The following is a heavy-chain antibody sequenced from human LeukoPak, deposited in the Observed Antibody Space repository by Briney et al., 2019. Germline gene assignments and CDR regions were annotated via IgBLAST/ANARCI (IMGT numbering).Heavy chain of an antibody. CDR2: ISAYNGNT. J-gene: IGHJ4*02. Sequence: ASVKVSCKASGYTFTSYGISWVRQAPGQGLEWMGWISAYNGNTNYAQKLQGRVTMTRDTSTSTVYMELSSLRSEDTAVYYCAREGGGLGYFDSWGQGTLVTVSS. CDR1: GYTFTSYG. CDR3: AREGGGLGYFDS. V-gene: IGHV1-18*01. D-gene: IGHD3-16*01.